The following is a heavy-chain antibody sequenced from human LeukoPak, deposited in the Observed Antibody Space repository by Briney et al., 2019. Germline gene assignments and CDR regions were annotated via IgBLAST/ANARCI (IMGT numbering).Heavy chain of an antibody. Sequence: ASVKVSCKASGYTLTSYDIHWVRQAPGQGLEWMGIVHPSTGSTSFTQKFQGRVTMTSDTSTRTVYMELSSLRSEDTAVYYCAREWGLRLAVNPKGMDVWGQGTTVIVSS. CDR3: AREWGLRLAVNPKGMDV. CDR1: GYTLTSYD. CDR2: VHPSTGST. V-gene: IGHV1-46*01. D-gene: IGHD6-19*01. J-gene: IGHJ6*02.